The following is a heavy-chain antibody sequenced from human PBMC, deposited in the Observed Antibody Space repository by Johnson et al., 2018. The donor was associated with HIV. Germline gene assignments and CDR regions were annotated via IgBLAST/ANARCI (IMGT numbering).Heavy chain of an antibody. J-gene: IGHJ3*02. V-gene: IGHV3-9*01. Sequence: VESGGGVVQPGRSLRLSCAASGFTFDDYGMSWVRQAPGKGLEWVSGISWNSGSIGYADSVKGRFTISRDNGKNLLYLQMNSLRAEDTALYYCAKDKVAWGAMVGGGAFDIWGQGTMVTVSS. CDR1: GFTFDDYG. D-gene: IGHD5-18*01. CDR3: AKDKVAWGAMVGGGAFDI. CDR2: ISWNSGSI.